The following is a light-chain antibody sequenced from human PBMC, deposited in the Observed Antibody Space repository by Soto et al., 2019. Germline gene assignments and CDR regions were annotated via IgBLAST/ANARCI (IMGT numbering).Light chain of an antibody. CDR3: QSYDSSLSGPYVV. CDR2: GNS. CDR1: SSNIGAGYD. Sequence: QSVLTQPPSVSGAPGQRVTISCTGSSSNIGAGYDVHWYQQLPGTAPKLIIYGNSNRPSGVPDRFSGSKSGTSASLAITGLQAEDEADYYCQSYDSSLSGPYVVFGGGTKLTVL. J-gene: IGLJ2*01. V-gene: IGLV1-40*01.